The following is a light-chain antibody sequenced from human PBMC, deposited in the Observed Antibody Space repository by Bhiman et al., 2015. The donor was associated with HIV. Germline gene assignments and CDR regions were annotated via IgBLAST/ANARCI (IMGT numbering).Light chain of an antibody. Sequence: QSALTQPRSVSGSPGQSVTISCSGTSSDVGGHNYVSWYQQHPGKAPKLMIYDVTNRPSGVSARFSGSKSGNTASLTISGLQAEDEADYYCSSYTSSSTLVFGGGTKLTAL. CDR1: SSDVGGHNY. J-gene: IGLJ2*01. CDR2: DVT. V-gene: IGLV2-14*03. CDR3: SSYTSSSTLV.